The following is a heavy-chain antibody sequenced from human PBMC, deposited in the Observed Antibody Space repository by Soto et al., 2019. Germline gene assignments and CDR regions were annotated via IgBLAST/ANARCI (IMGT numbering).Heavy chain of an antibody. CDR3: AKDRPHTWTVVYHYAVDG. CDR1: GFTFNIYA. V-gene: IGHV3-23*01. Sequence: EVQLLESGGDLVQPGGSLRLSCAASGFTFNIYAMTWVRQAPGKGLQLVSTISNDGSTTYYADSVKGRFTISRDNSNNTLYLQINGLRAERTGVYYCAKDRPHTWTVVYHYAVDGWGQGTSGTVSS. CDR2: ISNDGSTT. D-gene: IGHD1-1*01. J-gene: IGHJ6*02.